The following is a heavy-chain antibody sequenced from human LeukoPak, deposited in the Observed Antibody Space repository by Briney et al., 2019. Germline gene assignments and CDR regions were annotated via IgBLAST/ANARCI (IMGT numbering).Heavy chain of an antibody. CDR1: GFTFSNYW. CDR2: IEHDGTTK. CDR3: ARVPFLEWLYFDY. D-gene: IGHD3-3*01. V-gene: IGHV3-7*01. Sequence: GSLRLSCTVSGFTFSNYWMSWVRQAPGKGLERVANIEHDGTTKFYLDSVKGRFTISRDNARGSLYLQMGSLRAEDTAVYYCARVPFLEWLYFDYWGQGTLVTVSS. J-gene: IGHJ4*02.